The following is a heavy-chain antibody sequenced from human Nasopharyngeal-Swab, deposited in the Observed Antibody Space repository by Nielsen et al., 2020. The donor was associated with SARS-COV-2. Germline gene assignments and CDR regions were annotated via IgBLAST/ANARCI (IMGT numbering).Heavy chain of an antibody. CDR3: ARVSRTYYDFWSGYQTRNYGDY. J-gene: IGHJ4*02. CDR2: INPNSGGT. Sequence: ASVKVSCKASGYTFTGYYMHWVRQAPGQGLEWMGWINPNSGGTNYAQKFQGRVTMTRDTSISTAYMELSRLRSDDTAVYYCARVSRTYYDFWSGYQTRNYGDYWGQGTLVTVPS. V-gene: IGHV1-2*02. CDR1: GYTFTGYY. D-gene: IGHD3-3*01.